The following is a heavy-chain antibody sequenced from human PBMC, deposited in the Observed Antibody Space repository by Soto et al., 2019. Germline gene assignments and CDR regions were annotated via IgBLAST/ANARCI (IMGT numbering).Heavy chain of an antibody. CDR1: GFSLTSTRVC. CDR2: TYWNDDD. CDR3: AHRPGGSGWRYYFDY. Sequence: SGPTRVSTTETLTLTFSFAGFSLTSTRVCVGWFRHPPGKALEWLGLTYWNDDDRYRSSLRSRLTITKDTSKNQVVLTMTNMDPEDTATYYCAHRPGGSGWRYYFDYWGQGTLVTVSS. J-gene: IGHJ4*02. D-gene: IGHD6-19*01. V-gene: IGHV2-5*01.